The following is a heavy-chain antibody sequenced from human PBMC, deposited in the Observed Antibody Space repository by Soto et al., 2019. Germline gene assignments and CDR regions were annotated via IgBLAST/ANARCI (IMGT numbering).Heavy chain of an antibody. CDR1: GYTFTSYA. Sequence: ASVKVSCKASGYTFTSYAMDWLRQAPGKRIEWMGWINDGNGKKKYSKKLQGRVTITRETSARKEYMELSGLRFEEKAVYYCARDLGGWPDYWGQGTLVTVSS. D-gene: IGHD2-15*01. V-gene: IGHV1-3*01. CDR3: ARDLGGWPDY. CDR2: INDGNGKK. J-gene: IGHJ4*02.